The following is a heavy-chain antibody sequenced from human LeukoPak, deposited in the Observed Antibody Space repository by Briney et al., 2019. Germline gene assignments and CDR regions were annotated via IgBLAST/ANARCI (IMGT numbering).Heavy chain of an antibody. CDR1: GFTFSSYA. V-gene: IGHV3-30-3*01. CDR2: ISYDGSNK. CDR3: AREIRLYGPFDY. J-gene: IGHJ4*02. D-gene: IGHD4-17*01. Sequence: GGSLRLSCAASGFTFSSYAMHWVRQAPGKGLEWVAVISYDGSNKYYADSVKGRFTISRDNSKNTLYLQMNSLRAEDTAVYYCAREIRLYGPFDYWGQGTLVTVSS.